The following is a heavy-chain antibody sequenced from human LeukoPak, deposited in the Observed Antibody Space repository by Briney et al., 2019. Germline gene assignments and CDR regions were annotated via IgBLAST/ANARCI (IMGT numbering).Heavy chain of an antibody. V-gene: IGHV4-4*07. CDR1: GGSIGSYY. Sequence: PSETLSLTCTVSGGSIGSYYWSWIRQPAGKGLEWIGRIYTSGSTNYNPSLKSRVTMSVDTPKNQFSLKLSSVTAADTAVYYCARVAAGYCSSTSCVPGDYYYYYMDVWGKGTTVTVSS. D-gene: IGHD2-2*01. CDR2: IYTSGST. J-gene: IGHJ6*03. CDR3: ARVAAGYCSSTSCVPGDYYYYYMDV.